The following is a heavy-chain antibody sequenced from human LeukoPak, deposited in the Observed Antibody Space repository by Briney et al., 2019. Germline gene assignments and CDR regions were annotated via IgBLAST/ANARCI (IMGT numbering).Heavy chain of an antibody. CDR1: GYTFTSYD. Sequence: GASVKVSCKASGYTFTSYDINWVRQATGQGLEWMGWMNPNSGNTGYAQKFQGRVTMTRNTSISTAYMELSSLRSEDTAVYYCARDRFGELFGPYGMDVWGQGTTVTVS. CDR2: MNPNSGNT. V-gene: IGHV1-8*01. CDR3: ARDRFGELFGPYGMDV. D-gene: IGHD3-10*01. J-gene: IGHJ6*02.